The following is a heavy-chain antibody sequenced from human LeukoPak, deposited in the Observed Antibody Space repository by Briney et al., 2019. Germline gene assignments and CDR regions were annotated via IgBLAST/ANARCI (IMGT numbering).Heavy chain of an antibody. Sequence: PGGSLRLSCAASGFTFSDHAMSWVRQTPAKGLESVSSISAGGDRTHYADSVNGRFTVSRDNSKNTLYLHMNSLRAEDTAVYFCAYLDSSGYYYGRLRYWGQGTPVTVSS. CDR1: GFTFSDHA. V-gene: IGHV3-23*01. D-gene: IGHD3-22*01. CDR3: AYLDSSGYYYGRLRY. J-gene: IGHJ4*02. CDR2: ISAGGDRT.